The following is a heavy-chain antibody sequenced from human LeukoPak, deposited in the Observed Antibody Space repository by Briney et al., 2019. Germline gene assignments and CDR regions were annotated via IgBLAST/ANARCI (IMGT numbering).Heavy chain of an antibody. D-gene: IGHD3-16*01. Sequence: RPGGSLRLSCAASGFTFSTYAMSWVRQAPGKGLEWVSGISGSGGSTYYADSVKGRFTISRDNSKNTLYLQMNSLRAEDTAVYYCARSRGPNTFGGVHDYWGQGTLVTVSS. CDR1: GFTFSTYA. CDR2: ISGSGGST. CDR3: ARSRGPNTFGGVHDY. V-gene: IGHV3-23*01. J-gene: IGHJ4*02.